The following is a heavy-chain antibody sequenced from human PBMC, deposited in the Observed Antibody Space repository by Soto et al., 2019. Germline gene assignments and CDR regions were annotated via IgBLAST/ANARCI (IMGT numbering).Heavy chain of an antibody. CDR1: GYSISSGYY. CDR2: IYHSGST. CDR3: ARGGYDIVTGDNWGMDV. D-gene: IGHD3-9*01. Sequence: SETLSLTCAVSGYSISSGYYWGWIRQPPGKGLEWIGSIYHSGSTYYNPSLKSRVTISVDTSKNQFSLQLSSVTAADTAVYYCARGGYDIVTGDNWGMDVWGKGTTVTVSS. J-gene: IGHJ6*04. V-gene: IGHV4-38-2*01.